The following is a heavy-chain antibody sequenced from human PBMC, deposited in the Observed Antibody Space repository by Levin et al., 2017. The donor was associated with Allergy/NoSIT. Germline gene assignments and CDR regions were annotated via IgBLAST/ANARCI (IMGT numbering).Heavy chain of an antibody. CDR1: GYSFTTYW. Sequence: GESLKISCQASGYSFTTYWIAWVRQMPGKGLEWMGIIYPGDSDTRYSPSFQGQVTISADKSISTAYLQWSSLKASDTAMYYCARHVGYSSSGYFDYWGQGTLVTVSS. CDR2: IYPGDSDT. V-gene: IGHV5-51*01. J-gene: IGHJ4*02. D-gene: IGHD5-12*01. CDR3: ARHVGYSSSGYFDY.